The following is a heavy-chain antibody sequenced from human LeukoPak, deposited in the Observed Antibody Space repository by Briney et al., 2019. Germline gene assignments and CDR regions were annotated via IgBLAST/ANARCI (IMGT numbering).Heavy chain of an antibody. CDR1: GYSISSGYF. D-gene: IGHD3-10*01. CDR3: ARDLIVPVGLTGSGSYSTDY. V-gene: IGHV4-38-2*02. J-gene: IGHJ4*02. Sequence: SETLSLTCTVSGYSISSGYFWGWIRQPPGKGLQWIGSFYHSGSTNYNPSLKSRVTMSVDTSKNQFSLKLSSVTAADTAVYYCARDLIVPVGLTGSGSYSTDYWGQGTLVSVSS. CDR2: FYHSGST.